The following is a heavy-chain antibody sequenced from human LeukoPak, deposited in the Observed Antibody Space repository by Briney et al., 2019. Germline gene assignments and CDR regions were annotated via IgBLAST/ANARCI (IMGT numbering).Heavy chain of an antibody. J-gene: IGHJ4*02. CDR3: AISSGPLDY. V-gene: IGHV3-23*01. CDR1: GFTFSSYG. Sequence: GGTLRLSCAASGFTFSSYGMSWVRQAPGKGLEWVSAISGSGGSTYYADSVKGRFTISRDNSKNTLYLQMNSLRAEDTAVYYCAISSGPLDYWGQGTLVTVSS. CDR2: ISGSGGST. D-gene: IGHD3-22*01.